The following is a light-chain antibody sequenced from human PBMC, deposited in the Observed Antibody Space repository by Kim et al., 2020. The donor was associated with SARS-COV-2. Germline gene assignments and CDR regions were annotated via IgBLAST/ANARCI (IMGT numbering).Light chain of an antibody. CDR2: DSS. CDR3: QQSQSAPWT. V-gene: IGKV1-12*01. J-gene: IGKJ1*01. Sequence: AAVGDRVTITCRASQGVSSSLAWYQQKPGKAPKLLIYDSSCLQRGVPSRFSGSGFGTDFILTISSLQRDDFAVYYCQQSQSAPWTFGQGTKVDIK. CDR1: QGVSSS.